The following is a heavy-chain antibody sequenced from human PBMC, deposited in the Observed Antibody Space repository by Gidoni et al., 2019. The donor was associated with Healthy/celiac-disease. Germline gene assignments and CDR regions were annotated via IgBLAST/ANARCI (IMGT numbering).Heavy chain of an antibody. CDR1: GFTFSSYG. Sequence: QVQLVESGGGVVQPGRSLRLSCAASGFTFSSYGMNWVRQAPGKGLEWVAVISYDGSNKYYAVSVKGRFTISRDNSKNTLYLQMNSLRAEDTAVYYCAKDRGRYDILTGYGQFDYWGQGTLVTVSS. V-gene: IGHV3-30*18. D-gene: IGHD3-9*01. CDR2: ISYDGSNK. J-gene: IGHJ4*02. CDR3: AKDRGRYDILTGYGQFDY.